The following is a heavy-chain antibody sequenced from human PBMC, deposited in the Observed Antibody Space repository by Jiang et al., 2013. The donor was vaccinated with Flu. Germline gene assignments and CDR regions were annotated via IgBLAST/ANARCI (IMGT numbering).Heavy chain of an antibody. CDR3: ARLLITSYYDSSGYLHDP. D-gene: IGHD3-22*01. V-gene: IGHV4-59*08. CDR1: GGSISSYY. CDR2: IYYSGST. Sequence: GPGLVKPSETLSLTCTVSGGSISSYYWSWIRQPPGKGLEWIGYIYYSGSTNYNPSLKSRVTISVDTSKNQFSLKLSSVTAADTAVYYCARLLITSYYDSSGYLHDPWGQGTLVTVSS. J-gene: IGHJ5*02.